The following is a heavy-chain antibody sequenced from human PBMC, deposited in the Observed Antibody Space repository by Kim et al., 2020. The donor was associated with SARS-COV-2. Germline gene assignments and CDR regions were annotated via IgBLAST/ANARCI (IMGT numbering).Heavy chain of an antibody. V-gene: IGHV4-34*01. CDR3: AREGGSGSSVDY. Sequence: NYNPSLKSRVTISVDTSKNQFSLKLSSVTAADTAVYYCAREGGSGSSVDYWGQGTLVTVSS. D-gene: IGHD3-10*01. J-gene: IGHJ4*02.